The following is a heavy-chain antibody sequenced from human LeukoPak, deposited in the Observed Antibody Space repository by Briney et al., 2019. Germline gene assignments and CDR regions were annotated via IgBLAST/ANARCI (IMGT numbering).Heavy chain of an antibody. CDR1: GYSFTSYW. J-gene: IGHJ5*02. CDR3: ARAYSSSSVWFDP. CDR2: IYPGDSDT. Sequence: GESLQISCKGSGYSFTSYWIGWVRQLPGKGLEWMGIIYPGDSDTTYSPSFQGQVTISADKSISTAYLQWSSLKASDTAMYYCARAYSSSSVWFDPWGQGTLVTVSS. D-gene: IGHD6-6*01. V-gene: IGHV5-51*01.